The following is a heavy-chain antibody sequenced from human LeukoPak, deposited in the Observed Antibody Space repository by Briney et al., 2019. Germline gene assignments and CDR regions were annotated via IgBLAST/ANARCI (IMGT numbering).Heavy chain of an antibody. CDR3: ARRPYCRSTSCYYFDY. V-gene: IGHV4-39*01. J-gene: IGHJ4*02. CDR1: GGSISSSSYY. CDR2: IYYSGST. Sequence: PSETLSLTCTVSGGSISSSSYYWGWIRQPPGEGLEWIGSIYYSGSTYYNPSLKSRVTLSVDTSKNQFSLRLSSVTAADTAVYYCARRPYCRSTSCYYFDYWGQGTLVTVSS. D-gene: IGHD2-2*01.